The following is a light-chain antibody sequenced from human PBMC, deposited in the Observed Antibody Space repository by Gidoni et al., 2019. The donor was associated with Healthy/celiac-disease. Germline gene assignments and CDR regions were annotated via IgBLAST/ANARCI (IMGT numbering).Light chain of an antibody. CDR1: QSVSSY. J-gene: IGKJ3*01. CDR3: QQRSNWPPFT. CDR2: DAS. V-gene: IGKV3-11*01. Sequence: EIVLTQSPATLSLSPGERATLSCRASQSVSSYLAWYQQKPGQAPRLLSYDASNRATGIPARFSGSGSGTDFTLTISSLEPEDFAVYYCQQRSNWPPFTFXPXTKVDIK.